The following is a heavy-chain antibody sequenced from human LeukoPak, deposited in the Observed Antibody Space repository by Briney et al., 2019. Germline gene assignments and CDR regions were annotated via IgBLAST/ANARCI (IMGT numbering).Heavy chain of an antibody. Sequence: GGSLRLSCAASGFTFSSYAMHWVRQAPGKGLEWVAVISYDGSNKYYADSVKGRFTISSDNSKNTLYLQMNSLRAEDTAVYYWAKGFLGGGSYWGQGTLVTVSS. CDR3: AKGFLGGGSY. CDR1: GFTFSSYA. J-gene: IGHJ4*02. D-gene: IGHD4-23*01. V-gene: IGHV3-30*04. CDR2: ISYDGSNK.